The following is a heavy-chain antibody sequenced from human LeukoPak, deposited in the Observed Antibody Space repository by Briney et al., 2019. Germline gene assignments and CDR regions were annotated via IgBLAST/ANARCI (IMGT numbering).Heavy chain of an antibody. CDR2: ISERGGST. CDR1: GFSLSNYA. J-gene: IGHJ4*02. CDR3: AKRGVGNWGILVIGYHTEAYHYDH. Sequence: PGGSLRLSCVVSGFSLSNYAMSWVRQAPGKGLEWVSYISERGGSTTYADSVKGRLTISRDNSLNTVYLQMNSLRAEDTAVYFCAKRGVGNWGILVIGYHTEAYHYDHWGQGTLVTVSS. V-gene: IGHV3-23*01. D-gene: IGHD7-27*01.